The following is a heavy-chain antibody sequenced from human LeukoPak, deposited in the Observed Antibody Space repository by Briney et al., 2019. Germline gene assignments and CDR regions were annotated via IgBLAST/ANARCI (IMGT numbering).Heavy chain of an antibody. CDR2: IYYSGST. Sequence: SETLSLTCTVSGGSISSYYWSWIRQPPGKGLEWIGYIYYSGSTNYNPSFKSRVTISVDTSKNQFSLKLSSVTAADTAVYYCARGDYDSSGYYGGWFDPWGQGTLVTVSS. J-gene: IGHJ5*02. CDR1: GGSISSYY. V-gene: IGHV4-59*01. D-gene: IGHD3-22*01. CDR3: ARGDYDSSGYYGGWFDP.